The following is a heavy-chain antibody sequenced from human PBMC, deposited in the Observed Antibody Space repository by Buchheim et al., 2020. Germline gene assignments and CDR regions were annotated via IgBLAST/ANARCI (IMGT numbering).Heavy chain of an antibody. D-gene: IGHD2-2*01. CDR2: IYTSGST. Sequence: QVQLQESGPGLVKPSQTLSLTCTVSGGSISSGSYYWSWIRQPAGKGLEWIGRIYTSGSTNYNPSLKSRVTISVDTSKNQFPLKLSSVTAADTAVYYCARYCSSTSCYFAFDIWGQGT. V-gene: IGHV4-61*02. CDR1: GGSISSGSYY. CDR3: ARYCSSTSCYFAFDI. J-gene: IGHJ3*02.